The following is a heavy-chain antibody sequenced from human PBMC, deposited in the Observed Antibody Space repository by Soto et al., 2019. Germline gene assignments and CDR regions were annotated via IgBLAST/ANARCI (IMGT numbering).Heavy chain of an antibody. J-gene: IGHJ4*02. CDR3: AIVRVADSPLDH. V-gene: IGHV3-30*02. CDR1: GFIFSNYG. CDR2: ISYDGSDI. Sequence: GGSLRLSCVGSGFIFSNYGMHWVRQAPGKGLEWVAFISYDGSDILYADSVKGRFTISRDNSKSALFLHMNRPTAEDTAIYFCAIVRVADSPLDHWGQGTLVTVSS. D-gene: IGHD3-10*02.